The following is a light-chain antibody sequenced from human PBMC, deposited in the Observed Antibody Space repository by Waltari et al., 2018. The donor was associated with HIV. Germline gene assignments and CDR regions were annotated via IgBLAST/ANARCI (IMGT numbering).Light chain of an antibody. CDR2: GNI. CDR3: QSYDSSLSGSI. J-gene: IGLJ2*01. Sequence: QSVLTQPPSVSGAPGQRVTISCTGSSSNIGAGYDVHWYQQLPGTAPKLLINGNIKRPAGVRDRFSYSKAGTSASLAITGLQAEDEADYYCQSYDSSLSGSIFGGGTKLTVL. V-gene: IGLV1-40*01. CDR1: SSNIGAGYD.